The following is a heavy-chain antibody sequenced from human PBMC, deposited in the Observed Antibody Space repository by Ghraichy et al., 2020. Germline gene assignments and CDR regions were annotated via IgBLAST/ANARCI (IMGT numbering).Heavy chain of an antibody. D-gene: IGHD3-16*01. V-gene: IGHV3-7*01. Sequence: GGSLRLSCVASGFTFSSYWMSWVRQAPGKGLEWVANIKQDGSKIYYVDSVKGRFTISRDNAKNSLYLQMNSLRAEDTAVYYCARDQGDFAMALYYYGMDVWGQGTTVTVSS. CDR1: GFTFSSYW. CDR2: IKQDGSKI. CDR3: ARDQGDFAMALYYYGMDV. J-gene: IGHJ6*02.